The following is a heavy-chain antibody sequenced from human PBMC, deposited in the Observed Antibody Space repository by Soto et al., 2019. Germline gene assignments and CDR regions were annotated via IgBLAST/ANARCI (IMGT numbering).Heavy chain of an antibody. D-gene: IGHD2-15*01. Sequence: QVQMVQSGVEVKKPGASVKVSCKAAGYTFISHGISWVRQAPGQGLEWMGWISGKNGKTNYAQKLQGRVTLTTDTSTCTAYMEVRSLRSDETAVYSCARVSSSIVVVPDYGMDVWGQGTTVTVSS. CDR1: GYTFISHG. J-gene: IGHJ6*02. CDR3: ARVSSSIVVVPDYGMDV. V-gene: IGHV1-18*04. CDR2: ISGKNGKT.